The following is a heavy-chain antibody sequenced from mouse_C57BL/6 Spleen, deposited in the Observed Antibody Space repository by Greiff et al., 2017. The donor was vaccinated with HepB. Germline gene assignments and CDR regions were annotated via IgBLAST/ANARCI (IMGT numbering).Heavy chain of an antibody. CDR1: GYTFTSYW. V-gene: IGHV1-52*01. CDR2: IDPSDSET. D-gene: IGHD2-4*01. CDR3: SRSYDYDGWFAY. J-gene: IGHJ3*01. Sequence: VQLHQPGAELVRPGSSVKLSCKASGYTFTSYWMHWVKQRPIQGLEWIGNIDPSDSETHYNQKFKDKATLTVDKSSSTAYMQLSSLTSEDSAVCYCSRSYDYDGWFAYWGQGTLVTVSA.